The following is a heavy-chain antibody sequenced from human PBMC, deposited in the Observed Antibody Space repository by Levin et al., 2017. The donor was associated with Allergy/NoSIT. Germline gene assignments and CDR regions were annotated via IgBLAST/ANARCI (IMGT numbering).Heavy chain of an antibody. CDR2: ISSSSSTI. J-gene: IGHJ3*02. V-gene: IGHV3-48*02. CDR3: ARDRYARGSDAFDI. CDR1: GFTFSTYS. Sequence: SCAASGFTFSTYSMNWVRQAPGKGLEWVSYISSSSSTIYYADSVKGRFTISRDNAKNSLYLQMNSLRDEDTAVYYCARDRYARGSDAFDIWGQGTMVTVSS. D-gene: IGHD5-12*01.